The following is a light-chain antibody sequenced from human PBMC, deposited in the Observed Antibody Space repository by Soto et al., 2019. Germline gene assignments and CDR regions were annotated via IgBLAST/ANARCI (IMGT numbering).Light chain of an antibody. CDR2: LGS. CDR1: QSLQHNNGNTL. J-gene: IGKJ1*01. Sequence: EIVMTQSPLSLTVTPGEPASISCKSSQSLQHNNGNTLLDWYMQKPGQSPQLLIYLGSRRAPGAPDRFPGSGSGTDFTLSISTVDADDTAIYNCIQALQTPPPFPQGTKLQL. V-gene: IGKV2-28*01. CDR3: IQALQTPPP.